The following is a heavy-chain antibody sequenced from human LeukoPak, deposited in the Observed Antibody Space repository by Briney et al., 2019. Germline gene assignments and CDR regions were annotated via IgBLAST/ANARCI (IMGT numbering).Heavy chain of an antibody. CDR1: GFTFNNYA. Sequence: PGRSLRLSCEASGFTFNNYAMHWVRQAPGKGLEWVAVIFSYGTDKYYADSVKGRFTISRDNSKNTLYLQMNSLRAEDTAVYYCANRMGAFDIWGQGTMVTVSS. V-gene: IGHV3-30*04. J-gene: IGHJ3*02. D-gene: IGHD1-14*01. CDR2: IFSYGTDK. CDR3: ANRMGAFDI.